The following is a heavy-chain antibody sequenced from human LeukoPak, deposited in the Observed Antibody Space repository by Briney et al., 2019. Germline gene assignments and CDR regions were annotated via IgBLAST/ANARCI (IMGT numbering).Heavy chain of an antibody. CDR3: AKGSSTGRWVQLELDAFDI. D-gene: IGHD5-24*01. V-gene: IGHV3-30*18. CDR1: GLTFSRSA. CDR2: ISYDGTNK. Sequence: GGSLRLSCAASGLTFSRSAMHWVRQAPGKGLEWVAVISYDGTNKYYEDSVKGRFTISRDSSKSTLYPQMNSLRAEDTAVYYCAKGSSTGRWVQLELDAFDIWGQGTMVTVSS. J-gene: IGHJ3*02.